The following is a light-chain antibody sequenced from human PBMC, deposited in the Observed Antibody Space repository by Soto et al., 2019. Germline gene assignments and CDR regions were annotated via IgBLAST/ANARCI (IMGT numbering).Light chain of an antibody. J-gene: IGKJ1*01. Sequence: EIVLTQSPGTLSLSPGERATLSCRASQSVSSSFLAWYQQKPGQPPRLLIYGTSSRATGIPERFSGSGSGTDFPHTVTRREPEDFAVYYCQQSRSSGTFGRGHKVEVK. CDR1: QSVSSSF. CDR3: QQSRSSGT. V-gene: IGKV3-20*01. CDR2: GTS.